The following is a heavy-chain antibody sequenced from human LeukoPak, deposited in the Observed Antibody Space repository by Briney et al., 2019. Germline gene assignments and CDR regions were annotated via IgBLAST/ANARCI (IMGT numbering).Heavy chain of an antibody. J-gene: IGHJ6*03. Sequence: GGSLRLSCAASGFTFSNHGMHWVRQAPGKGLEWVAFIRYDGTDKYYADSVKGRFTISRDNSKNTLYLQMNSLRAEDTAVYYCASPRRGYYYYYMDVWGKGTTVTVSS. CDR2: IRYDGTDK. CDR1: GFTFSNHG. CDR3: ASPRRGYYYYYMDV. D-gene: IGHD1-14*01. V-gene: IGHV3-30*02.